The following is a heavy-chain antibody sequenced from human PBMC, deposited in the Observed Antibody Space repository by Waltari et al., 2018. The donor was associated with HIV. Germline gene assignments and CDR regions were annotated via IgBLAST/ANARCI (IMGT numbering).Heavy chain of an antibody. CDR3: TTSRWLTYYLDH. CDR2: SKTKIDGGTT. D-gene: IGHD6-19*01. CDR1: RFTFSNAW. J-gene: IGHJ4*02. Sequence: EVQLVESGGGLVEPGGSLRLLCAASRFTFSNAWMSWARLDPGKGLEWVGRSKTKIDGGTTDYAAPVQGRFTISRDDSKDTLYLQMNSLKTEDTAVYYCTTSRWLTYYLDHWGQGTLVTVSS. V-gene: IGHV3-15*01.